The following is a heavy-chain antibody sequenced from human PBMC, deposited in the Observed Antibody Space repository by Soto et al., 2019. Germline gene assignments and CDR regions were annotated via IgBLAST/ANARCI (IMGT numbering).Heavy chain of an antibody. J-gene: IGHJ5*02. V-gene: IGHV4-59*08. CDR3: VRLIGNSWLDT. Sequence: SETLALTCTVSGGSISSYYWSWIRQPPGKGLEWIGYIYYSGSTNYNPSLKSRVTISVDTSNNQVSLQLNSVTPADTAVYYCVRLIGNSWLDTWGQGTLVTVSS. CDR2: IYYSGST. CDR1: GGSISSYY.